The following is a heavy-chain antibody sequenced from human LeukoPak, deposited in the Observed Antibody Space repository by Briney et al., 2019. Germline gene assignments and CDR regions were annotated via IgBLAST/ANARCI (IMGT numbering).Heavy chain of an antibody. D-gene: IGHD3-22*01. Sequence: SETLSLTCAVYGGSFSGYYWSWIRQPPGKGLEWIGEINHSGSTNYNPSLKSRVTISVDTSKNQFSLKLSSVTAADTAVYYCATAYYYDSSGYNWGQGTLVTVSS. V-gene: IGHV4-34*01. CDR2: INHSGST. J-gene: IGHJ4*02. CDR1: GGSFSGYY. CDR3: ATAYYYDSSGYN.